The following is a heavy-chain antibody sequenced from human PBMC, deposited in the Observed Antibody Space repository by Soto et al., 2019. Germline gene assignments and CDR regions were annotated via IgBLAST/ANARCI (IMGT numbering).Heavy chain of an antibody. CDR2: INAGNGNT. CDR1: GYTFTSYA. Sequence: ASVKVSCKASGYTFTSYAMHWVRQAPGQRLEWMGWINAGNGNTKYSQKFQGRVTITRDTSASTAYMERSSLRSEDTAVYYCARNPAARPSYYYYYGMDVWGQGTTVTVSS. J-gene: IGHJ6*02. V-gene: IGHV1-3*01. D-gene: IGHD6-6*01. CDR3: ARNPAARPSYYYYYGMDV.